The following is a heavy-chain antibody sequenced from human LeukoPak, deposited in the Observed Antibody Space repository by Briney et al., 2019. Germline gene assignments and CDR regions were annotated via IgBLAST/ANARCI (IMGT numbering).Heavy chain of an antibody. CDR2: IHTSGST. CDR3: ARRGSTSWGAYYYYMDV. V-gene: IGHV4-4*09. CDR1: GGSISSYH. D-gene: IGHD6-6*01. J-gene: IGHJ6*03. Sequence: PSETLSLTCTVSGGSISSYHWSWLRQPPGKGLEWIGYIHTSGSTNYSPSLKSRVTISLDTSKNQFSLNLTSVTAADTAVYYCARRGSTSWGAYYYYMDVWGKGTTVTVSS.